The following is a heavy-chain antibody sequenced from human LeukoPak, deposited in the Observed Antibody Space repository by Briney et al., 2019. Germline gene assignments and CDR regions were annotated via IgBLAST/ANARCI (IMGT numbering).Heavy chain of an antibody. Sequence: GGSLRLSCAASGFIFRDYYMSWIRQAPGKGLEWISYISSGGSTIYYTDSVKCRFTISRDDAKNSLYLHMNNLRAEDTAVYYCAREGWLQPQYYFDYWGQGTLVTVSS. J-gene: IGHJ4*02. D-gene: IGHD5-24*01. CDR3: AREGWLQPQYYFDY. CDR1: GFIFRDYY. V-gene: IGHV3-11*01. CDR2: ISSGGSTI.